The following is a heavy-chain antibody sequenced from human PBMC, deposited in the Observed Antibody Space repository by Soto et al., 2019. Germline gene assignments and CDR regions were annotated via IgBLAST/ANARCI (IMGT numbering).Heavy chain of an antibody. CDR3: ARYYYDSSGYGPWDYYYYGMDV. D-gene: IGHD3-22*01. CDR1: GGTFSSYA. CDR2: IIPIFGTA. Sequence: SVKVSCKASGGTFSSYAISWVRQAPGQGLEWMGGIIPIFGTANYAQKFQGRVTITADESTSTAYMELSSLRSEDTAVYYCARYYYDSSGYGPWDYYYYGMDVWGQGTTVTVSS. J-gene: IGHJ6*02. V-gene: IGHV1-69*13.